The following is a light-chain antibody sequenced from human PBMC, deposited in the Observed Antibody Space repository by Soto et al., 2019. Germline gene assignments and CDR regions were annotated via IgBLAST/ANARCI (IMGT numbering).Light chain of an antibody. J-gene: IGLJ1*01. Sequence: QSVLTQPPSASGSPGQSVTISCTGTSSDVGGYKYVSWYQQHPGKDPKLMIFEVNKRPSGVPDRFSGSKSGNTASLTVSGLQAEDEADYYCSSYAGINNVGVFGTGTKLTVL. CDR3: SSYAGINNVGV. CDR2: EVN. CDR1: SSDVGGYKY. V-gene: IGLV2-8*01.